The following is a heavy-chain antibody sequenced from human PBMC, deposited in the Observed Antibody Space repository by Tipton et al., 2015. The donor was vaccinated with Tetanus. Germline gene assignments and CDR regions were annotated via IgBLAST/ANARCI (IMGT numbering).Heavy chain of an antibody. Sequence: RSLRLSCAASGFIFSNYAMHWVRQAPDKGLEWVALISYDGSNIYYADSVKGRFTISRDDSKETVYLQMSSLRAEDTAVYYCAKLDYGDYGRYYYYEMDVWGQGTTVTVSS. CDR2: ISYDGSNI. CDR1: GFIFSNYA. V-gene: IGHV3-30*18. CDR3: AKLDYGDYGRYYYYEMDV. D-gene: IGHD4-17*01. J-gene: IGHJ6*02.